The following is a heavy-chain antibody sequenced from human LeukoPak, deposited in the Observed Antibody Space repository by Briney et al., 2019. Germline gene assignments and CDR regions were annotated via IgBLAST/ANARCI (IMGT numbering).Heavy chain of an antibody. CDR3: ARAHLRSSPQNWFDP. Sequence: ASVKVSCKASGYTFTSYYMHWVRQAPGQGLEWMGIINPSGGSTTYVQKFQGRVTMTRDMSTNTVYMELSSLRPEDTAVYYCARAHLRSSPQNWFDPWGQGTLVTVSS. V-gene: IGHV1-46*01. CDR1: GYTFTSYY. CDR2: INPSGGST. D-gene: IGHD6-13*01. J-gene: IGHJ5*02.